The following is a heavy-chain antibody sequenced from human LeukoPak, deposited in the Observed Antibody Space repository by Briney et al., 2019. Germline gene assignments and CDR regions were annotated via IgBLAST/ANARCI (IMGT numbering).Heavy chain of an antibody. CDR1: GYTFTSYY. CDR3: ARADTYYYDSSGYYYGGDY. J-gene: IGHJ4*02. Sequence: ASVKVSCKASGYTFTSYYMHWVRQAPGQGLEWMGIINPSGGSTSYAQKFQGRVTMTRDTSTSTVYMELSSLRSEDTAVYYCARADTYYYDSSGYYYGGDYWGQGTLVTVSS. CDR2: INPSGGST. D-gene: IGHD3-22*01. V-gene: IGHV1-46*01.